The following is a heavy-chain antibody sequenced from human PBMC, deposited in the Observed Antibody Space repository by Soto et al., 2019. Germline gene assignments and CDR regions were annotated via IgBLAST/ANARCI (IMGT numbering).Heavy chain of an antibody. CDR1: GFTFSAYP. J-gene: IGHJ6*02. D-gene: IGHD1-20*01. CDR2: IDTGSNFL. CDR3: ARETESYSWNDGLMDV. V-gene: IGHV3-21*01. Sequence: VQLVESGGGLVKAGRSLRLSCAASGFTFSAYPMNWYRQATGKWLECIPAIDTGSNFLFYADSVTVRFTISRDNAKNSLYLQINSLGAEDTAVYYCARETESYSWNDGLMDVWGQGTTVTVSS.